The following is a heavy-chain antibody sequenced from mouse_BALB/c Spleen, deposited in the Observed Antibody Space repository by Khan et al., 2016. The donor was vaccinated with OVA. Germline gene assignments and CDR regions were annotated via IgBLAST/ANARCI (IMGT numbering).Heavy chain of an antibody. CDR3: ARDFHYYGSRGALDY. D-gene: IGHD1-1*01. J-gene: IGHJ4*01. V-gene: IGHV1-4*01. Sequence: QVQLQQSGAELAGPGASVKMSCKASGYTFTSYSMHWIKQRPGQGLEWIGNINPNNAYTNYNQRFKDKATLTADKSSNTAYMQLSSLTSEDSVVYFCARDFHYYGSRGALDYWGQGTSVTVSS. CDR1: GYTFTSYS. CDR2: INPNNAYT.